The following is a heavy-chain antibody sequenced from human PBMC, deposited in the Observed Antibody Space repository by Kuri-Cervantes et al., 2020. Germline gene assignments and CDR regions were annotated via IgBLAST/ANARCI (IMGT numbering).Heavy chain of an antibody. D-gene: IGHD6-13*01. CDR2: ISAYNGNT. CDR1: GYTFTSYG. J-gene: IGHJ4*02. Sequence: ASVKVSCKASGYTFTSYGVSWVRQAPGQGLEWMGWISAYNGNTNYAQKLQGRVTMTTDTSTGTAYMELRSLRSDDTAVYYCARGESSSWPRYLDYWGQGTLVTVSS. CDR3: ARGESSSWPRYLDY. V-gene: IGHV1-18*01.